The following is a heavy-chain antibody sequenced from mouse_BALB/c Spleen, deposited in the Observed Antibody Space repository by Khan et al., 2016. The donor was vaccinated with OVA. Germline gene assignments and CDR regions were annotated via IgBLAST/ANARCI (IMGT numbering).Heavy chain of an antibody. CDR2: ISYGGTN. D-gene: IGHD2-3*01. V-gene: IGHV3-6*02. CDR1: GYSITSGYY. J-gene: IGHJ3*01. CDR3: SIYADRLGFAY. Sequence: EVELVESGPGLVKPSQSLSLTCSVTGYSITSGYYWNWIRQFPGNKLEWMGYISYGGTNNYNPSLKNRISITRDTSKNQFFLKLNSVTTEDTATYYCSIYADRLGFAYWGQGTLVTVSA.